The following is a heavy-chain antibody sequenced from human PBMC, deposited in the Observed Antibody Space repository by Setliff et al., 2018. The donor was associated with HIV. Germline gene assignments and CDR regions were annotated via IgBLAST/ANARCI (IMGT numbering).Heavy chain of an antibody. Sequence: ASVKVSCKASGYTFTNYDINWVRQAPGRGLEWVGFMNPNRDYTGFAQKFQGRVTMTRNTSINTAYLELSSLTSEDTAVYYCARPAPYSDYPLFDHWGQGTLVTVSS. CDR3: ARPAPYSDYPLFDH. V-gene: IGHV1-8*01. CDR2: MNPNRDYT. D-gene: IGHD4-17*01. CDR1: GYTFTNYD. J-gene: IGHJ4*02.